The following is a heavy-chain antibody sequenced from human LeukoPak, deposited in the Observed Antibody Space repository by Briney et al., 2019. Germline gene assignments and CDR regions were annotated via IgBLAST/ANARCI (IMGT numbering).Heavy chain of an antibody. CDR1: DDSFSSHY. V-gene: IGHV4-59*11. Sequence: SETLSLTCAVSDDSFSSHYWTWIRQAPGKGLEWIGYISYIGSTNYNPSLKSRVTISIDTSKNQFSLKLSSVTAADTAVYYCARDLVTVTKGFDIWGQGTMVSVSS. J-gene: IGHJ3*02. D-gene: IGHD4-17*01. CDR3: ARDLVTVTKGFDI. CDR2: ISYIGST.